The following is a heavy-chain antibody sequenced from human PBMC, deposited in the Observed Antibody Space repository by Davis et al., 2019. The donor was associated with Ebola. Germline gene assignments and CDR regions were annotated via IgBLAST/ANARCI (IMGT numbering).Heavy chain of an antibody. Sequence: AASVKVSCKASGYTFTGYHMHWVRQAPGQGLEWMGRMNPHSGGTNYAQKFQGRVTMITDTSISTAYMELSRLTSDDTAVYYCARGLYGWYYFDYWGQGTLVTVSS. J-gene: IGHJ4*02. CDR3: ARGLYGWYYFDY. D-gene: IGHD6-19*01. V-gene: IGHV1-2*06. CDR2: MNPHSGGT. CDR1: GYTFTGYH.